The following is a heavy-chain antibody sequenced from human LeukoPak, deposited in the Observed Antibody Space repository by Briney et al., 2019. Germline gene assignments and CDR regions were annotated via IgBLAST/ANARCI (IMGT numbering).Heavy chain of an antibody. J-gene: IGHJ4*02. CDR1: GGSISSYY. V-gene: IGHV4-4*07. D-gene: IGHD2-15*01. CDR3: ARVDLRAAYFDY. CDR2: IYTSGST. Sequence: SETLSLTCTVSGGSISSYYWSWIRQPAGKGLEWIGRIYTSGSTGYNPSLKSRVTMSVDTTKNQFSLKLSSVTAADTAVYYCARVDLRAAYFDYWGQGTLVTVSS.